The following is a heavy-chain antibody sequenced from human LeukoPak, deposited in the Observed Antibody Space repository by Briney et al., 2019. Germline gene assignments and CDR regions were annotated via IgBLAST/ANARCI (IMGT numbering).Heavy chain of an antibody. CDR2: IYPGDSDT. CDR3: ARRAWDNSGYYFGY. J-gene: IGHJ4*02. V-gene: IGHV5-51*01. D-gene: IGHD3-22*01. Sequence: GASLQISCKASGYDFSTYWIAWVRQMPGKGLEWMGIIYPGDSDTKYSPSFQGQVTISADESISTAYVQWSSLKAADTAMYYCARRAWDNSGYYFGYWGQGTLVTVSS. CDR1: GYDFSTYW.